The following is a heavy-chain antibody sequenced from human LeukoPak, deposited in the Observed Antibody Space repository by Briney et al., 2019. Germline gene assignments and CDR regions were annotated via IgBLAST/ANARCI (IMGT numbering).Heavy chain of an antibody. CDR3: AKDHRAVAGKNYYYYMDV. Sequence: GGSLRLSCAASGFTFSSYSMNWVRQAPGKGLEWVSYISSSSSTIYYADSVKGRFTISRDNAKNSLDLQMNSLRAEDTAVYYCAKDHRAVAGKNYYYYMDVWGKGTTVTISS. CDR2: ISSSSSTI. CDR1: GFTFSSYS. J-gene: IGHJ6*03. V-gene: IGHV3-48*01. D-gene: IGHD6-19*01.